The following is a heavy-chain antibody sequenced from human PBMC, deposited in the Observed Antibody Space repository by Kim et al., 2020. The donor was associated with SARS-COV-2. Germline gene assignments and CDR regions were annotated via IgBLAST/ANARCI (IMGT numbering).Heavy chain of an antibody. J-gene: IGHJ4*02. D-gene: IGHD5-12*01. CDR1: GGSISSGGYY. CDR3: ARRDSGYEGY. Sequence: SETLSLTCTVSGGSISSGGYYWSWIRQHPGKGREWIGYIYYSGSTYYNPSLKRRVTRSVDTSKNQFSLKLSSVTAADTAVYYCARRDSGYEGYWGQGTLVTVSS. CDR2: IYYSGST. V-gene: IGHV4-31*03.